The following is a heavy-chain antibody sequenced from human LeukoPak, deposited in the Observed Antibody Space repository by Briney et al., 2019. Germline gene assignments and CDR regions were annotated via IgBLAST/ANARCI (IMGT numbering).Heavy chain of an antibody. V-gene: IGHV3-23*01. CDR1: GFTFNSYA. D-gene: IGHD2-8*01. J-gene: IGHJ4*02. CDR2: ISGSGGST. Sequence: PGGSLRLSCAASGFTFNSYAMSWVRQAPGKGLEWVSVISGSGGSTYYADSVKGRFTISRDNSKNTLYLQMNSLRAEDTAVYYCAKGDIGLRSTKYYLDYWGQGTLVTVSS. CDR3: AKGDIGLRSTKYYLDY.